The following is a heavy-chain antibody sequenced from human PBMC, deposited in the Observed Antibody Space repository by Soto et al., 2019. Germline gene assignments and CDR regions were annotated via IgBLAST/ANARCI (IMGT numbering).Heavy chain of an antibody. CDR3: AKNPENYYYGMDV. V-gene: IGHV1-69*12. CDR1: GGTFSSYA. CDR2: IIPIFGTA. J-gene: IGHJ6*02. Sequence: QVQLVQSGAEVKKPGSSVKVSCKASGGTFSSYAISRVRQAPGQGLEWMGGIIPIFGTADYAQKFQGRVTITADESTSTAYVELSSLRSEDTAVYYCAKNPENYYYGMDVWGQGTTVTVSS.